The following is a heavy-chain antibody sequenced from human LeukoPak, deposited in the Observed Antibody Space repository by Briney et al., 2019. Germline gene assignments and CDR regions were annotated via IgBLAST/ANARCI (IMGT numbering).Heavy chain of an antibody. J-gene: IGHJ4*02. V-gene: IGHV4-39*01. Sequence: SETLSLTCTVSGGSISSSSHYWGWIRQPPGKGLEWIGSIYYSGSSYYNPSLKRRVTISLDTSKNQFSLKLSSVTAADTAVYYCARLFHYYDSSAYPTLDYWGQGTLVTVSS. CDR2: IYYSGSS. CDR1: GGSISSSSHY. CDR3: ARLFHYYDSSAYPTLDY. D-gene: IGHD3-22*01.